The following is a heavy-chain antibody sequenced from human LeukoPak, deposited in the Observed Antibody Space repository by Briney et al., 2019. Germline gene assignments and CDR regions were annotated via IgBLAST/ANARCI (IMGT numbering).Heavy chain of an antibody. CDR3: ARVPGDYGMDV. V-gene: IGHV6-1*01. CDR1: RDSVSSHSAA. D-gene: IGHD3-10*01. CDR2: TYYRSKWYN. J-gene: IGHJ6*02. Sequence: PSQTLSLTCALSRDSVSSHSAAWNWISQSPSRGLEWLGRTYYRSKWYNDYAGSVKSLKTINPDTSKTPFYLQLNSVTPEDTAVYYCARVPGDYGMDVWGQGTTVTVSS.